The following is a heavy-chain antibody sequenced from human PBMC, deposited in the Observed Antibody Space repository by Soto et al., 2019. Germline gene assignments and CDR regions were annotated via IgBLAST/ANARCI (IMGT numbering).Heavy chain of an antibody. CDR1: GGTFSSYA. D-gene: IGHD4-17*01. CDR3: ARGLSGYGGKDDY. J-gene: IGHJ4*02. CDR2: IIPIFGTA. V-gene: IGHV1-69*13. Sequence: SVKVSCKASGGTFSSYAISWVRQAPGQGLEWMGGIIPIFGTANYAQKFQGRVTITADESTSTAYMELSSLRSEDTAVYYCARGLSGYGGKDDYWGQGTLVTVSS.